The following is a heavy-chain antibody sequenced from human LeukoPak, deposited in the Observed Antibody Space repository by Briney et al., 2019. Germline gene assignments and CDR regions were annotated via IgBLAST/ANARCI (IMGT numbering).Heavy chain of an antibody. V-gene: IGHV4-38-2*02. CDR1: GYSISSGYY. CDR3: ASERDYGDYVPLWD. D-gene: IGHD4-17*01. J-gene: IGHJ4*02. Sequence: PSETLSLTCIVSGYSISSGYYWGWIRQSPGKGLEWIGSVYYTGTTYHNPSLKSRVAISVDTSKNQFSLNLSSVTAADAAVYYCASERDYGDYVPLWDWGQGTLVTVSS. CDR2: VYYTGTT.